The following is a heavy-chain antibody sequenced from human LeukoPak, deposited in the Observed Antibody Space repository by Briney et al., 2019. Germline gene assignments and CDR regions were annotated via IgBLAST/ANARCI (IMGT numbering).Heavy chain of an antibody. CDR2: IYSGGST. V-gene: IGHV3-66*01. J-gene: IGHJ4*02. CDR3: ARGDYYDNSCYPPRDY. Sequence: GGSLRLSCAASGFTVSSNYMSWVRQAPGKGLEWVSVIYSGGSTYYADSVKGRFTISRDNSKNTLYLQMNSLRAEDTAVYYCARGDYYDNSCYPPRDYWGQGTLVTVSS. D-gene: IGHD3-22*01. CDR1: GFTVSSNY.